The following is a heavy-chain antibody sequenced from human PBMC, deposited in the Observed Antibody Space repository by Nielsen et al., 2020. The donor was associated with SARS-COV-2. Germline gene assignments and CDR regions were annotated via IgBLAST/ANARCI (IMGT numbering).Heavy chain of an antibody. CDR3: SREGDTWSRDY. Sequence: GESLKISCAGSGFTFSDYYLAWIRQAPGKGLEWVSYISPAGDTIYYAPSVKGRFTVSRDNAKRSLLLHMESLRGEDTAVYYCSREGDTWSRDYWGQGTLVSVSS. CDR2: ISPAGDTI. V-gene: IGHV3-11*01. J-gene: IGHJ4*02. CDR1: GFTFSDYY.